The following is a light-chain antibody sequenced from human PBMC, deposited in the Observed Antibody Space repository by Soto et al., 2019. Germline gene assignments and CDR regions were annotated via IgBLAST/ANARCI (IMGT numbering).Light chain of an antibody. Sequence: IQLTQSPSSLSASVGDRVTITCRASQDIAIYLAWYQQKPGEAPNLLIYAASTLYGGVPSRFSGSGSGTDFALTITSLQAEDFATYYCQQLRMYPSTFGGGTKV. J-gene: IGKJ4*01. CDR3: QQLRMYPST. V-gene: IGKV1-9*01. CDR2: AAS. CDR1: QDIAIY.